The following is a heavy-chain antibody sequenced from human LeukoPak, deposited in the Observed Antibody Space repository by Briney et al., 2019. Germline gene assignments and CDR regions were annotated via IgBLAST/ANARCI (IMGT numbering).Heavy chain of an antibody. CDR3: ARDHDGSGNYYDY. J-gene: IGHJ4*02. D-gene: IGHD3-10*01. V-gene: IGHV4-30-2*01. CDR1: GGSISSGGYS. CDR2: IYHSGST. Sequence: SETLSLTCAVSGGSISSGGYSWSWIRQPPGKGLEWIGYIYHSGSTYYNPSLKSRVTISVDTSKNQFSLKLSSVTAADTAVFYCARDHDGSGNYYDYWGQGTLVTVSS.